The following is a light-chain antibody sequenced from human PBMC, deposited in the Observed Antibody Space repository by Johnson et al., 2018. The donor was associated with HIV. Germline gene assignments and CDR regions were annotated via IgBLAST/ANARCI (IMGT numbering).Light chain of an antibody. J-gene: IGLJ1*01. CDR3: GSWDNTLSVFV. Sequence: QSVLTQPPSVSAAPGQKVIISCSGRSSNIGSNYVSWYQHLPGTAPKLLIYENDKRPSGIPDRFSASKSGTSATLDITGLQTVDEGDYCCGSWDNTLSVFVFGAGTKVTVL. CDR1: SSNIGSNY. V-gene: IGLV1-51*01. CDR2: END.